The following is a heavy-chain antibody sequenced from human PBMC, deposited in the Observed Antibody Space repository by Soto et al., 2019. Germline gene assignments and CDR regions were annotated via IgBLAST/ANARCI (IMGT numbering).Heavy chain of an antibody. J-gene: IGHJ4*02. CDR3: ARDSYESRGSSVYSFDY. V-gene: IGHV4-30-4*01. Sequence: SETLSLTCTVSGGSISSGDYYWNWIRQPPGKGLEWIGYIYYSGSTYYNPSLKSRVTISVDTSKNQFSLKLSSVTAADTAVYYCARDSYESRGSSVYSFDYWAQEPLFTVSS. CDR2: IYYSGST. D-gene: IGHD3-22*01. CDR1: GGSISSGDYY.